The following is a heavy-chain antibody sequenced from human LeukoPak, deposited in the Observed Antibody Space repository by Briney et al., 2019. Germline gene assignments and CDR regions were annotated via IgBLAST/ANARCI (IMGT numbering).Heavy chain of an antibody. Sequence: GGSLRLSCAASGFTFSSYAMSWVRQAPGKGLEWVSAISGSGGSTYYADSVRGRFTISRDNSKNTLYLQMNSLRAEDTAVYYCAKDFADIVVVPAAISFDYWGQGTLVTVSS. V-gene: IGHV3-23*01. CDR3: AKDFADIVVVPAAISFDY. CDR2: ISGSGGST. CDR1: GFTFSSYA. J-gene: IGHJ4*02. D-gene: IGHD2-2*02.